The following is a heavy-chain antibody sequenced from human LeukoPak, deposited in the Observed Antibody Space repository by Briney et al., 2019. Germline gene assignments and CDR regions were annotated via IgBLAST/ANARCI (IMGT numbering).Heavy chain of an antibody. D-gene: IGHD3-22*01. J-gene: IGHJ4*02. CDR3: AKRGVVIRVILVGFHKEAYYFDS. CDR1: GFTFSSYE. Sequence: GGSLRLSCAASGFTFSSYEMNWVRQAPGKGLEWVSYISSSGSTIYYADSVKGRFTISRDNAKNSLYLQMNSLRAEDTALYFCAKRGVVIRVILVGFHKEAYYFDSWGQGALVTVSS. V-gene: IGHV3-48*03. CDR2: ISSSGSTI.